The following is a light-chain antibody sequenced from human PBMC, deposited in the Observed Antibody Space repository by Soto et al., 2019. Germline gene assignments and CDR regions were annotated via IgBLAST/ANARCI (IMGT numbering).Light chain of an antibody. V-gene: IGLV1-44*01. CDR2: SSN. J-gene: IGLJ1*01. Sequence: QSVLTQPHSASGTPGQRVTMSCSGSSYNIGRNSVNWYQQLPGTAPRLLIHSSNYRPSGVPDRFSGSKSGTSGSLAISGLQSEDEADYYCAAWDDSLNGHVFGTGTKLTVL. CDR3: AAWDDSLNGHV. CDR1: SYNIGRNS.